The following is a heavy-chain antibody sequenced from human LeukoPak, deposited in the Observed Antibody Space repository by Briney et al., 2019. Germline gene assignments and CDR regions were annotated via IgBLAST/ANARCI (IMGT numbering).Heavy chain of an antibody. V-gene: IGHV3-7*01. D-gene: IGHD1-14*01. Sequence: PGGSLRLSCSSSGFTFSKHWMNWVRQAPGGRLEWVANINKDGSEKNYVDSVKGRFTISRDNAKNSLYLQMNYLRPEDTAVYYCARQDHGPDYWGQGTLVTVSS. CDR2: INKDGSEK. CDR3: ARQDHGPDY. J-gene: IGHJ4*02. CDR1: GFTFSKHW.